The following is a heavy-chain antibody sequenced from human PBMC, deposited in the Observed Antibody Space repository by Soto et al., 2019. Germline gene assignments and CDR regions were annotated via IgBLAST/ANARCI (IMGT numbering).Heavy chain of an antibody. CDR2: IIPIFGTA. Sequence: QVQLVQSGAEVKKPGSSVKVSCKASGGTFSSYAISWVRQAPGQGLEWMGGIIPIFGTANYAQKFQGRVTITADESTSTAYIELSSLRSEDTAVYYCARGWASGVVPKYGMDVWGQGTTVTVSS. CDR3: ARGWASGVVPKYGMDV. D-gene: IGHD2-21*01. V-gene: IGHV1-69*01. CDR1: GGTFSSYA. J-gene: IGHJ6*02.